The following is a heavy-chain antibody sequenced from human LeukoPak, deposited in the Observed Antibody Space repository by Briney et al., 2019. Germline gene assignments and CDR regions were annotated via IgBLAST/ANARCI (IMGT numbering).Heavy chain of an antibody. D-gene: IGHD6-19*01. V-gene: IGHV4-34*01. CDR3: ARGVPSGIAVAGTIDYYYGMDV. Sequence: PSETLSLTCAVYGGSFSGYYWSWIRQPPGEGLEWIGEINHSGSTNYNPSLRSRVTISVDTSKNQSSLKLSSVTAADTAVYYCARGVPSGIAVAGTIDYYYGMDVWGQGTTVTVSS. CDR1: GGSFSGYY. CDR2: INHSGST. J-gene: IGHJ6*02.